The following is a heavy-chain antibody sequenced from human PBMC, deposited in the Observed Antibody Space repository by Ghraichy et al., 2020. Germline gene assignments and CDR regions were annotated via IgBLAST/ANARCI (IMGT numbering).Heavy chain of an antibody. J-gene: IGHJ4*02. Sequence: ASVKVSCRASGYTFTSYGISWVRQAPGQGLEWMGWISGYNGNTNYAQKLQGRVTMTTDTSTSTAYMELRSLRSDDTAVYYCARGKYYDFWSGHDYWGQGTLVTVYS. CDR3: ARGKYYDFWSGHDY. CDR1: GYTFTSYG. D-gene: IGHD3-3*01. CDR2: ISGYNGNT. V-gene: IGHV1-18*04.